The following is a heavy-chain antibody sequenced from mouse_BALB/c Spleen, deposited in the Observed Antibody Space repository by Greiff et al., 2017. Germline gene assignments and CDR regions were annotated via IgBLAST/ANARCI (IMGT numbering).Heavy chain of an antibody. CDR2: INPSSGYT. CDR3: ARGGSSYMDY. CDR1: GYTFTSYT. Sequence: VQVVESGAELARPGASVKMSCKASGYTFTSYTMHWVKQRPGQGLEWIGYINPSSGYTNYNQKFKDKATLTADKSSSTAYMQLSSLTSEDSAVYYCARGGSSYMDYWGQGTTLTVSS. D-gene: IGHD1-1*01. J-gene: IGHJ2*01. V-gene: IGHV1-4*01.